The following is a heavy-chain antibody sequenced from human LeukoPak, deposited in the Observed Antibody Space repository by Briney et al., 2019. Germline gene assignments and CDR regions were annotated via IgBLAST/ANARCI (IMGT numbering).Heavy chain of an antibody. CDR2: ISYDGSNK. CDR1: GFTFSSYA. CDR3: IAVAVRFEEPLDAFDI. Sequence: GRSLRLSCAASGFTFSSYAMHWVRKAPGKGLEWVAVISYDGSNKYYADSVKGQFTISRDNSKNTLYLQMNSLRAEDTAVYYCIAVAVRFEEPLDAFDIWGQGTMVTVSS. J-gene: IGHJ3*02. V-gene: IGHV3-30-3*01. D-gene: IGHD6-19*01.